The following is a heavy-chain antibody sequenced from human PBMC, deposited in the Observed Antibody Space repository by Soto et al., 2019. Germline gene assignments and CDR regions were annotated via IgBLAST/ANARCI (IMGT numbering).Heavy chain of an antibody. CDR1: GFTFSSYG. Sequence: QVQLVESGGGVVQPGRSLRLSCAASGFTFSSYGMHWVRQAPGKGLEWVAVISYDGSNKYYADSVKGRFTISRDNSKNTLYLQMNSLRAEDTAVYYCAKDLDIITMGPLGMDVWAQGTTVTVSS. V-gene: IGHV3-30*18. CDR2: ISYDGSNK. CDR3: AKDLDIITMGPLGMDV. J-gene: IGHJ6*02. D-gene: IGHD3-10*01.